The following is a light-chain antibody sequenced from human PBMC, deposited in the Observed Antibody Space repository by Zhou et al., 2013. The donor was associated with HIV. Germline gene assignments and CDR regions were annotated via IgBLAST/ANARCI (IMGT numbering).Light chain of an antibody. J-gene: IGKJ2*01. CDR1: QSVSSSD. V-gene: IGKV3-20*01. CDR2: DTS. Sequence: EIVLTQSPGTLSLSPGERATLSCRASQSVSSSDLAWYQQKPGQAPRVLIYDTSSRATGIPDRFSGSGSGTDFTLTISRLEPEDFAVYYCQQYGSSPGTFGQGTKLEIK. CDR3: QQYGSSPGT.